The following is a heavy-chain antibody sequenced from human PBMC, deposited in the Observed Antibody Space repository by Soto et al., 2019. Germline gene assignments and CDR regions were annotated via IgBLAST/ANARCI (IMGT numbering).Heavy chain of an antibody. J-gene: IGHJ6*02. V-gene: IGHV4-31*02. D-gene: IGHD3-16*01. Sequence: WTWIRQYPGKGLEWIGYIYYSGSSYYNPSLKSRAIISVDTSKTQFSLRLSSVTAADTAVYYCARAPTRGTYYGMDVWGQGTTVTVSS. CDR3: ARAPTRGTYYGMDV. CDR2: IYYSGSS.